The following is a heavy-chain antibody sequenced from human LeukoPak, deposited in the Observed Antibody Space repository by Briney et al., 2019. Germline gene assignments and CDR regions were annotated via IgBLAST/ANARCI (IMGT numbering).Heavy chain of an antibody. D-gene: IGHD2-21*02. CDR3: ARLTVGLYFDY. V-gene: IGHV4-59*08. CDR2: IYYSGTT. J-gene: IGHJ4*02. Sequence: SETLSLTCSVSGDSASPYFWSWIRQPPGKGLEWIGYIYYSGTTNYNPSLESRVTISIDTSKDQFSLKVNSVTAADTAVYYCARLTVGLYFDYWGQGNPVTVSS. CDR1: GDSASPYF.